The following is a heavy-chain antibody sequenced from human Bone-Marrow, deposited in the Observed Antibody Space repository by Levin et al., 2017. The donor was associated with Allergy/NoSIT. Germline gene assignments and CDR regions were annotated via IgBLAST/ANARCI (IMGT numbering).Heavy chain of an antibody. CDR3: AGEWGSGGDLDK. D-gene: IGHD2-21*02. V-gene: IGHV1-2*02. Sequence: GLEWMGWITPNDGATQYAQKFEDRVTMTWDTSIKTVYMELKSLTSDDTAVYYCAGEWGSGGDLDKWGQGSLVIVSS. J-gene: IGHJ4*02. CDR2: ITPNDGAT.